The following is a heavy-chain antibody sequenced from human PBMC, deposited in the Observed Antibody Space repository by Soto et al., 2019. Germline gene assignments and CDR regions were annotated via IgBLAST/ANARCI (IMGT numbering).Heavy chain of an antibody. Sequence: SLRLSCASSGFTFSNYGMHWVLQTPGKGLEWVALILYDGSNKYYADSVKGRFTISRDNSKNTLYLQVSSLRAEDTAVYYCAKSRDVYNFYFYYGMDVWGQGTSVTVSS. J-gene: IGHJ6*02. V-gene: IGHV3-30*18. D-gene: IGHD1-1*01. CDR2: ILYDGSNK. CDR3: AKSRDVYNFYFYYGMDV. CDR1: GFTFSNYG.